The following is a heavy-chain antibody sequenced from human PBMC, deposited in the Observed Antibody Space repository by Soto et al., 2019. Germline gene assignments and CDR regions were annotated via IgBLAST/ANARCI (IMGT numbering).Heavy chain of an antibody. D-gene: IGHD3-10*01. V-gene: IGHV1-69*01. CDR3: ARSHYYGAGSYYIESYNWSDP. Sequence: QVQLVQSGAEVKKPGSSVKVSCKASGGTFSSYAISWVRQAPGQGLEWMGGIIPIFGTANYAQKFQGRVTITADESTSTAYLELSSVRSEDTAVYYCARSHYYGAGSYYIESYNWSDPWGQGTLVTVST. J-gene: IGHJ5*02. CDR1: GGTFSSYA. CDR2: IIPIFGTA.